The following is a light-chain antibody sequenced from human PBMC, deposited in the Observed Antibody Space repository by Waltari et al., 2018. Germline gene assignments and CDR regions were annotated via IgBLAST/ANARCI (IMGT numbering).Light chain of an antibody. J-gene: IGKJ3*01. V-gene: IGKV1-39*01. CDR2: DAS. CDR3: QQSYSLSFT. CDR1: QSISSY. Sequence: IQMTQSPSSLSASVGDRVTITCRASQSISSYLNWYQQKPGKAPKLLIYDASSLQSGVPSRFSGSGSGTDFTLTISSLQPEDFATYFCQQSYSLSFTFGPGTKVDIK.